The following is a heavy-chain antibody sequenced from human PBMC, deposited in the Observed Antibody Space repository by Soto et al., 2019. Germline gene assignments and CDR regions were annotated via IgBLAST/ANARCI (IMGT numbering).Heavy chain of an antibody. CDR2: IKSKTDGGTT. CDR1: GFTFSNAW. D-gene: IGHD6-19*01. V-gene: IGHV3-15*07. J-gene: IGHJ6*02. CDR3: TTAVAGTPGYYYYYGMDV. Sequence: GGSLRLSCAASGFTFSNAWMNWVRQAPGKGLEWVGRIKSKTDGGTTDYAAPVKGRFTISKDDSKNTLYLQMNSLKTEDTAVYYCTTAVAGTPGYYYYYGMDVWGQGTTVTSP.